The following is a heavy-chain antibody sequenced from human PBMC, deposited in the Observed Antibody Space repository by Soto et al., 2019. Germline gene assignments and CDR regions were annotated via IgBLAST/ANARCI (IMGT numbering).Heavy chain of an antibody. CDR1: GFTFSGYW. D-gene: IGHD6-19*01. J-gene: IGHJ3*02. V-gene: IGHV3-74*01. CDR2: INSDGSTT. CDR3: ARGGQQWLVSVYAFDI. Sequence: EVQLVESGGGLVQPGGSLRLSCAASGFTFSGYWMHWVRQAPGKGLVWVSRINSDGSTTSYAESVKGRFTISRDNAKNTLYLQMNSLRAEDTAVYYCARGGQQWLVSVYAFDIWGQGTMVTVSS.